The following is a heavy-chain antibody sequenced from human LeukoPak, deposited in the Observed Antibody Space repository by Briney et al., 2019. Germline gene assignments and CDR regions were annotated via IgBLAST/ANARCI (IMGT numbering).Heavy chain of an antibody. Sequence: AGGSLRVSCAASGFTVSSYYMSGVRQAPGKGLEGVSIIYSGGSTYYADSVKGRFTISRDSSRNTLYLQMNSLRAEETAVYYCARDPGGGYCRGNSCSPDWGQGTLVTVYS. CDR1: GFTVSSYY. CDR2: IYSGGST. V-gene: IGHV3-53*01. CDR3: ARDPGGGYCRGNSCSPD. D-gene: IGHD2-15*01. J-gene: IGHJ4*02.